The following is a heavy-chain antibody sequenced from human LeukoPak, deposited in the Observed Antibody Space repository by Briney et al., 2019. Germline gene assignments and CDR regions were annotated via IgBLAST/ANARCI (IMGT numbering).Heavy chain of an antibody. V-gene: IGHV4-4*07. CDR2: MYSSGSA. D-gene: IGHD4-23*01. CDR1: GGSINSYY. J-gene: IGHJ4*02. Sequence: SETLSLTCTVSGGSINSYYWTWIRQSAGKGLEWIGRMYSSGSANYNPSLKSRVSMSVDTSKNQFSVKLTSVTAADTAVYYCARGGKATVVTMWGQGILVTVSS. CDR3: ARGGKATVVTM.